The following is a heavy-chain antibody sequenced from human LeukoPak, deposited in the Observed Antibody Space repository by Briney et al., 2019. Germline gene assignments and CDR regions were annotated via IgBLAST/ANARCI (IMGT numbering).Heavy chain of an antibody. J-gene: IGHJ4*02. V-gene: IGHV4-59*01. Sequence: PSETLSLTCTVSGGSISSYYWSWIRQPPGKGLEWIGYIYYSGSTDYNPSPKSRVTISVDTSKNQFSLKLSSVTAADTAVYYCARVRVRVFDCWGQGTLVTVSS. CDR1: GGSISSYY. D-gene: IGHD3-3*01. CDR3: ARVRVRVFDC. CDR2: IYYSGST.